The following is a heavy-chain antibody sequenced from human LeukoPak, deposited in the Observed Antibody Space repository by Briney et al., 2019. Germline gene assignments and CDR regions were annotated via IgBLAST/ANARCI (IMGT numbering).Heavy chain of an antibody. V-gene: IGHV3-48*04. Sequence: PGGSLRLSCAVSGFTFTDYWMNWVRQAPGKGLEWVSYISSSGSTIYYADSVKGRFTISRDNAKNSLYLQMNSLRAEDTAVYYCARGTHTYGEPADYWGQGTLVTVSS. D-gene: IGHD4-17*01. CDR2: ISSSGSTI. CDR1: GFTFTDYW. J-gene: IGHJ4*02. CDR3: ARGTHTYGEPADY.